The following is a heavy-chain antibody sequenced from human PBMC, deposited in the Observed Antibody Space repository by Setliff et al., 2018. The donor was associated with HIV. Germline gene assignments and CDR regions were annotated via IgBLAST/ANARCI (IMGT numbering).Heavy chain of an antibody. CDR3: ARDPAFGAFDI. V-gene: IGHV3-7*04. D-gene: IGHD3-10*01. CDR2: MNRDGSEK. J-gene: IGHJ3*02. CDR1: GFTFSSSW. Sequence: PGESLRLSCAASGFTFSSSWMTWVRQAPGRGLEYVAGMNRDGSEKGYADSVKGRFSISRDNAKNSLYLQMSSLRTEDTAVYVCARDPAFGAFDIWGQGTMVTVSS.